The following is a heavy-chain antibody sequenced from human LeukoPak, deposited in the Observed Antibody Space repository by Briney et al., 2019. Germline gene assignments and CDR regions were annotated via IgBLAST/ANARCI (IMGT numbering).Heavy chain of an antibody. D-gene: IGHD3-22*01. J-gene: IGHJ4*02. Sequence: GRSLRLSCAASGFTFDDYAMHWVRQAPGKGLEWVSGISWNSGSIGYADSVKGRFTISRDNSKNTLYLQMNSLRAEDTAVYYCAREYYYDSSGSIDYWGQGTLVTVSS. CDR2: ISWNSGSI. CDR3: AREYYYDSSGSIDY. CDR1: GFTFDDYA. V-gene: IGHV3-9*01.